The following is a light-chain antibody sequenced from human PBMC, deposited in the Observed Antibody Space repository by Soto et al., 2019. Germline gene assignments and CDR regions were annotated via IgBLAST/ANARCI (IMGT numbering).Light chain of an antibody. CDR3: ETWDSNTRV. J-gene: IGLJ2*01. CDR1: SGHSSYI. V-gene: IGLV4-60*02. CDR2: LEGSGSY. Sequence: QLVLTQSSSASASLGSSVKLTCTLSSGHSSYIIEWHQQQPGKAPRYLMKLEGSGSYNKGSGVPDRFSGSSSGADRYLTISNLQFEDEANYYCETWDSNTRVFGGGTKVTVL.